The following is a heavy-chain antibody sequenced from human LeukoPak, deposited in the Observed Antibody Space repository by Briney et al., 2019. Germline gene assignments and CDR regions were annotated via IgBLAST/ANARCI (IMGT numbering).Heavy chain of an antibody. Sequence: SETLSPTCTVSGGSISSYYWSWIRQLPGKGLEWIGYIYYSGSTNYNPSLKSRVTISVDTSKNQFSLKLSSVTAADTAVYYCARQGYADFSSRPFDYWGQGTLVTVSS. J-gene: IGHJ4*02. CDR3: ARQGYADFSSRPFDY. D-gene: IGHD4-17*01. V-gene: IGHV4-59*08. CDR1: GGSISSYY. CDR2: IYYSGST.